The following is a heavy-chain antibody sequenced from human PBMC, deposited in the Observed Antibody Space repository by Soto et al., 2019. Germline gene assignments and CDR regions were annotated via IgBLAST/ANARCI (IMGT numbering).Heavy chain of an antibody. CDR1: RGSFSGYY. J-gene: IGHJ4*02. CDR2: IIHTGST. V-gene: IGHV4-34*12. CDR3: ARVGQPPSDY. D-gene: IGHD2-2*01. Sequence: PSETLSLTCAVSRGSFSGYYWSWVRQFPGKGLEWIGGIIHTGSTNYNPSLKSRVTMSIDTSKKEISLKLSSVTAADTAVYYCARVGQPPSDYWGQGTLVTVS.